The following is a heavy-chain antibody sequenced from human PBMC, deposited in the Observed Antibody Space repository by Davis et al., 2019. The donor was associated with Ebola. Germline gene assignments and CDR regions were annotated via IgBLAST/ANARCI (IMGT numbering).Heavy chain of an antibody. CDR3: ARGLLMVYATARWDFDY. D-gene: IGHD2-8*01. Sequence: AASVKVSCKASGYTFTSYAMHWVLQAPGQRLEWMGWINAGNGNTKYSQKFQGRVTITRDTSASTAYMELSSMRSEDTAVYYCARGLLMVYATARWDFDYWGQGTLVTVSS. V-gene: IGHV1-3*01. CDR1: GYTFTSYA. J-gene: IGHJ4*02. CDR2: INAGNGNT.